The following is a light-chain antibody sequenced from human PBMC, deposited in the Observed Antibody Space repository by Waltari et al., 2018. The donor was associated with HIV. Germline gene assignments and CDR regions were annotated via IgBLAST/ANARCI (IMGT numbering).Light chain of an antibody. CDR1: SLDIGLYDF. CDR2: GVN. J-gene: IGLJ3*02. CDR3: TSHTLTHILL. Sequence: QSALTQPASMSGSPGQSITISCTASSLDIGLYDFISWYKHLPNTAPQRIIYGVNRRPPGVSSRCSASKSADMASLTISGLQPEDEADYYCTSHTLTHILLFGGGTRLTVL. V-gene: IGLV2-14*01.